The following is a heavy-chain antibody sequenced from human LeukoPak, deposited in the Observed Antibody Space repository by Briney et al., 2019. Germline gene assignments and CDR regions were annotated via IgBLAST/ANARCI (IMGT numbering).Heavy chain of an antibody. CDR2: IFYRGST. V-gene: IGHV4-59*01. CDR3: ARDRREYYYDSSAGDYFDY. J-gene: IGHJ4*02. CDR1: GGSISNYY. D-gene: IGHD3-22*01. Sequence: SETLSLTCTVSGGSISNYYWSWIRQPPGKGLEWIGYIFYRGSTNYNPSLKSRVTISVDTSKNQFSLKLSSVTAADTAVYYCARDRREYYYDSSAGDYFDYWGQGTLVTVSS.